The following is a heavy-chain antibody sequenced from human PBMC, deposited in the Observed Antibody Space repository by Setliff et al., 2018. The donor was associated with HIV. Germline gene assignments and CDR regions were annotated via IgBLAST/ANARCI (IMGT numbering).Heavy chain of an antibody. D-gene: IGHD6-13*01. V-gene: IGHV4-59*01. J-gene: IGHJ3*02. CDR3: ARDLGLYSSSWARFDAFDI. Sequence: RDPPGKGLEWIEYIYYSGSTNYNPSLKSRVTISVDTSKNQFSLKLSSVTAADTAVYYCARDLGLYSSSWARFDAFDIWGQGTMVTVSS. CDR2: IYYSGST.